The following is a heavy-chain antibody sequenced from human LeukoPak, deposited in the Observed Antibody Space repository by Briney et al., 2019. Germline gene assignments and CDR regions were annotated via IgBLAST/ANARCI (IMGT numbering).Heavy chain of an antibody. D-gene: IGHD1-26*01. CDR2: IYYSGST. V-gene: IGHV4-59*01. CDR1: GGSISSYY. CDR3: ARDGGGGAAGY. J-gene: IGHJ4*02. Sequence: SETLSLTCTVSGGSISSYYWSWIRQPPGKGLDWIGYIYYSGSTNYNPSLKNRVTISVDTSKKQSSLKLSSVTAADTAVYYCARDGGGGAAGYWGQGTLVTVSS.